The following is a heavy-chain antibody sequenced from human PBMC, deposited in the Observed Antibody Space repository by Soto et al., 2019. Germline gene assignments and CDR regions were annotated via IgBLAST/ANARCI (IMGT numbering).Heavy chain of an antibody. V-gene: IGHV3-9*01. J-gene: IGHJ6*02. D-gene: IGHD6-19*01. CDR3: AKDIKSTGWYFGLDL. CDR1: QFTFDEHA. Sequence: GGPLRLSCPTSQFTFDEHAMHWVSPLQGKGLEWCSGISRNSGTNLNADSVKGLFTITRNNSKISLYLQMDSLRREDTALYYSAKDIKSTGWYFGLDLWGQGTTVTAP. CDR2: ISRNSGTN.